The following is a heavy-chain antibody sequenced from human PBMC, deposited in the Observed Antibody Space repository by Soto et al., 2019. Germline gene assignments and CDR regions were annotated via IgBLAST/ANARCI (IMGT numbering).Heavy chain of an antibody. J-gene: IGHJ4*02. V-gene: IGHV4-59*02. CDR1: GASVSSYF. CDR2: IYYTGST. D-gene: IGHD6-13*01. Sequence: PSETLSLTCTVSGASVSSYFWNWVRQPPGMGLEWIGYIYYTGSTDYNPSLKSRVTISLDTSKSQFSLKLSSVTAADPAVYYCARGSQRGGIDYWAQGTLVTVSS. CDR3: ARGSQRGGIDY.